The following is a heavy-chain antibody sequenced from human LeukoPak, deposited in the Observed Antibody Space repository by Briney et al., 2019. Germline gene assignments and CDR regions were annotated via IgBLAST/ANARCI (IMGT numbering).Heavy chain of an antibody. J-gene: IGHJ4*02. CDR3: AITPHYSSGWYYFDY. Sequence: ASVRVSCKASGYTFTGYYMHWVRQAPGQGLEWMGWINPNSGGTNYAQKFQGWVTMTRDTSISTAYMELSRLRSDDTAVYYCAITPHYSSGWYYFDYWGQGTLVTVSS. CDR1: GYTFTGYY. CDR2: INPNSGGT. D-gene: IGHD6-19*01. V-gene: IGHV1-2*04.